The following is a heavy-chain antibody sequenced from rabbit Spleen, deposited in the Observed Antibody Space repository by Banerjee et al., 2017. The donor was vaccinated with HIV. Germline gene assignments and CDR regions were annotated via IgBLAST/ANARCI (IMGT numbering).Heavy chain of an antibody. CDR3: ARDLDGVIGWNFGW. CDR2: IHGGSRYNI. CDR1: GFSFSAGYY. Sequence: QSLEESGGDLVKPGASLTLTCTASGFSFSAGYYMCWVRQAPGKGLEWIACIHGGSRYNIYYANWAKGRFTISKTSSTTVTLQMTSLTAADTATYFCARDLDGVIGWNFGWWGPGTLVTVS. V-gene: IGHV1S40*01. D-gene: IGHD4-1*01. J-gene: IGHJ4*01.